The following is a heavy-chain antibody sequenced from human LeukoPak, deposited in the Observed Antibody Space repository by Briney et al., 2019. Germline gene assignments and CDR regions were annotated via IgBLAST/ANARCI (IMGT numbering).Heavy chain of an antibody. CDR1: GLPFSDAW. CDR3: TTVGYSSGWPDAFDI. V-gene: IGHV3-15*01. J-gene: IGHJ3*02. CDR2: IKSKTDGGTT. D-gene: IGHD6-19*01. Sequence: GGSLRLSCTVSGLPFSDAWMSWVRQAPGKGLEWVGRIKSKTDGGTTDYAAPVKGRFTISRDDSKNTLYLQMNSLKTEDTAVYYCTTVGYSSGWPDAFDIWGQGTMVTVSS.